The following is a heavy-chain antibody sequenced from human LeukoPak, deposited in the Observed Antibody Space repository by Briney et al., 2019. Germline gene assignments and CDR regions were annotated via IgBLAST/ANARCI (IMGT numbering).Heavy chain of an antibody. Sequence: ASVKVSCKTSGYTFSDYYIHWIRQAPGQGLEWMGGIIPIFGTANYAQKFQGRVTITADESTSTAYMELSSLRSEDTAVYYCAKDYYDSSGYYYWGQGTLVTVSS. CDR1: GYTFSDYY. CDR3: AKDYYDSSGYYY. CDR2: IIPIFGTA. D-gene: IGHD3-22*01. J-gene: IGHJ4*02. V-gene: IGHV1-69*13.